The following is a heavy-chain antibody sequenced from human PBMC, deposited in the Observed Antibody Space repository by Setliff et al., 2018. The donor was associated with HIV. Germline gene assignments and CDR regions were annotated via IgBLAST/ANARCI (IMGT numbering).Heavy chain of an antibody. CDR1: GYSISSGYY. CDR3: ARGSDCDATTCGDYYYMDV. CDR2: INFSGGT. Sequence: SETLSLTCAVSGYSISSGYYWGWIRQPPGKGLEWIGEINFSGGTNYNPSLKSRVTISVDTSKNQLSLTLTSVTAADTAVYYCARGSDCDATTCGDYYYMDVWGKGTTVTVSS. J-gene: IGHJ6*03. D-gene: IGHD2-2*01. V-gene: IGHV4-38-2*01.